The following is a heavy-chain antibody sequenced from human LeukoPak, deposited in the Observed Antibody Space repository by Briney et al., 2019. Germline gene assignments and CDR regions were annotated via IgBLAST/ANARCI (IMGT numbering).Heavy chain of an antibody. D-gene: IGHD3-10*01. CDR2: IYTSGST. CDR1: GGSISSYY. CDR3: ARSITMVRGVIYFDY. Sequence: SETLSLTCIVSGGSISSYYWSWIRQPAGKGLEWIGRIYTSGSTNYNPSLKSRVTMSVDTSKNQFSLKLSSVTAADTAVYYCARSITMVRGVIYFDYWGQGTLVTVSS. J-gene: IGHJ4*02. V-gene: IGHV4-4*07.